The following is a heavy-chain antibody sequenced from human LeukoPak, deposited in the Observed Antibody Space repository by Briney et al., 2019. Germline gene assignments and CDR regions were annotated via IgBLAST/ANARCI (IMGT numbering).Heavy chain of an antibody. D-gene: IGHD3-10*01. J-gene: IGHJ3*02. Sequence: SGPTLVNPTQTLTLTCTFSGFSLSTSGVGVGWIRQPPGKALEWLALIYWNDGKRYSPSLKSRLTITKDTSKNQVVLTMTNMDPVDTATYYCAHRRMVRGATNAFDIWGQGTMVTVSS. CDR2: IYWNDGK. V-gene: IGHV2-5*01. CDR3: AHRRMVRGATNAFDI. CDR1: GFSLSTSGVG.